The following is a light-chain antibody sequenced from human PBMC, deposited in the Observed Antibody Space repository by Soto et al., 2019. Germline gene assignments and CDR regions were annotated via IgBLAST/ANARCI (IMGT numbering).Light chain of an antibody. V-gene: IGKV4-1*01. J-gene: IGKJ1*01. CDR2: WAS. CDR3: QQYYTSPWT. CDR1: QSVLYDSNNKNY. Sequence: DIVMTQSPDSLAVSLGERATINCKSSQSVLYDSNNKNYLAWFQQKPGQPPNLLIYWASTRESGVPDRFSGSGSGTDFTLTTSSLQAEDVAVYYGQQYYTSPWTFGQGTKVEIK.